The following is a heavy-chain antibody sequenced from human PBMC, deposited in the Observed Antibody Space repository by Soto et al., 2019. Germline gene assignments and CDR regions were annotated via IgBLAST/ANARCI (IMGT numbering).Heavy chain of an antibody. CDR2: IYYSGST. CDR3: ARHLVGAPYYFDY. J-gene: IGHJ4*02. V-gene: IGHV4-39*01. CDR1: GGSISSSSYY. D-gene: IGHD1-26*01. Sequence: QLQLQESGPGLVKPSETLSLTCTVSGGSISSSSYYWGWIRQPPGKGLEWIGSIYYSGSTYYNPSLKSRVTISVDTSKNQFSLKLSSVTAADTAVYYCARHLVGAPYYFDYWGQGPLVTVSS.